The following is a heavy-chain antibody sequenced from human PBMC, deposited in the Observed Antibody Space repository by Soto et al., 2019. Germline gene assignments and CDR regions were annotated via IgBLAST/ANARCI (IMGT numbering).Heavy chain of an antibody. CDR2: ISAYNGNT. V-gene: IGHV1-18*01. D-gene: IGHD2-2*01. J-gene: IGHJ4*02. CDR1: GYTFTNYG. Sequence: QVQLVQSGAEVKKPGASVKVSCKASGYTFTNYGISWVRQAPGQGLEWMGWISAYNGNTDYAQKLQGRVTMTTDTSTSTAYMELRSLRSDDTAVYYCARVGAYCVSTSCHDYCGQGTLVTASS. CDR3: ARVGAYCVSTSCHDY.